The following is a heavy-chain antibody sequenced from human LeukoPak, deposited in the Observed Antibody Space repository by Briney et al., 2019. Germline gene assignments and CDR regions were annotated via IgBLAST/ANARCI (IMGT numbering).Heavy chain of an antibody. Sequence: GGSLRLSCAASGFTFSSYAMSWVRQAPGKGLEWVSAISGSGGSTYYADSAKGRFTISRDNSKNTLYLQMNSLRAEDTAVYYCAKVGQQPVEFLDYWGQGTLVTVSS. V-gene: IGHV3-23*01. CDR3: AKVGQQPVEFLDY. CDR2: ISGSGGST. CDR1: GFTFSSYA. D-gene: IGHD6-13*01. J-gene: IGHJ4*02.